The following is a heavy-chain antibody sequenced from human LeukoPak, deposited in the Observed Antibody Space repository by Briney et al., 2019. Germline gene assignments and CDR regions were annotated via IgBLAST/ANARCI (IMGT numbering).Heavy chain of an antibody. Sequence: GGSLRLSCAASGFTFSSYAMSWVSQAPGKGPEWVSAISGSGGSTYYADSGKGRFTISRDNSKNTLYLQMNSLRAEDTAVYYCAKPTSRADCGGDCYPFDYWGQGTLVTVSS. J-gene: IGHJ4*02. D-gene: IGHD2-21*02. V-gene: IGHV3-23*01. CDR3: AKPTSRADCGGDCYPFDY. CDR1: GFTFSSYA. CDR2: ISGSGGST.